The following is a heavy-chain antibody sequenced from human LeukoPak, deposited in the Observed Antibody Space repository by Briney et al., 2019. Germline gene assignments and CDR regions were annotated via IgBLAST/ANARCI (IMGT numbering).Heavy chain of an antibody. J-gene: IGHJ4*02. CDR1: GFTFSNYA. V-gene: IGHV3-30*02. D-gene: IGHD3-3*01. CDR2: IRYDGSNK. CDR3: ALPLGWLPDY. Sequence: PGGSLRLSCAASGFTFSNYAMHWVRQAPGKGLEWVAFIRYDGSNKYYADSVKGRFTISRDNSKNTLYLQMNSLRAEDTAVYYCALPLGWLPDYWGQGTLVTVSS.